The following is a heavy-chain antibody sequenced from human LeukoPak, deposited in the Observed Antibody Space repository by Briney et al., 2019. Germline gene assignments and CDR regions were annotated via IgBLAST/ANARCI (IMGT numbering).Heavy chain of an antibody. CDR1: GLTFDDYA. CDR2: ISWNGGNI. Sequence: QPGSSLRLSCAPSGLTFDDYAMHWVRQAPGKGLEWVSGISWNGGNIGYADSVKGRFTISRDNAKNSLYLQMNSLRAEDTALYYWAKDDSSGWYGSSAFYIWGQGTMVTVSS. J-gene: IGHJ3*02. D-gene: IGHD6-19*01. CDR3: AKDDSSGWYGSSAFYI. V-gene: IGHV3-9*01.